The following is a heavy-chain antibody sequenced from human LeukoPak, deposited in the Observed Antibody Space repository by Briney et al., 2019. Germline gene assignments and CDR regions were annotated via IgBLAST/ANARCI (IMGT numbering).Heavy chain of an antibody. Sequence: ASVKVSCKASGGTFSSYAISWVRQAPGQGLEWMGGIIPIFGTANYAQKFQGRVTITTDESTSTAYMELSSLRSEDTAVYYCARVVGATEGYFDYWGQGTLVTVSS. V-gene: IGHV1-69*05. D-gene: IGHD1-26*01. CDR1: GGTFSSYA. CDR2: IIPIFGTA. J-gene: IGHJ4*02. CDR3: ARVVGATEGYFDY.